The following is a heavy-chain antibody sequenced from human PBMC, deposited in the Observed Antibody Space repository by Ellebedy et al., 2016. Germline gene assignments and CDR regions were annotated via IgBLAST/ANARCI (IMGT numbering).Heavy chain of an antibody. Sequence: SETLSLTXAVYGGSFSGYYWSWIRQPPGKGLEWIGEINHSGSTNYNPSLKSRVTISVDTSKNQFSLKLSSVTAADTAVYYCARAGIFGVVRYYYYMDVWGKGTTVTVSS. J-gene: IGHJ6*03. D-gene: IGHD3-3*01. CDR3: ARAGIFGVVRYYYYMDV. CDR2: INHSGST. CDR1: GGSFSGYY. V-gene: IGHV4-34*01.